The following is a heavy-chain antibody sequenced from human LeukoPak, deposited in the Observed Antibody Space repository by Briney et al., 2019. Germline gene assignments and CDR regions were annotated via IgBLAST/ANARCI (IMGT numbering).Heavy chain of an antibody. J-gene: IGHJ4*02. D-gene: IGHD1-26*01. CDR2: ITASGTAM. V-gene: IGHV3-48*02. Sequence: GGSLRLSCAASRLSFSLYNMNWVRQAPGKGLEWVSHITASGTAMFYADSVKGRFTISRDNARNSLYLQMNSLRDEDTAVYYCASSGSYRFDYWGQGTLVTVSS. CDR1: RLSFSLYN. CDR3: ASSGSYRFDY.